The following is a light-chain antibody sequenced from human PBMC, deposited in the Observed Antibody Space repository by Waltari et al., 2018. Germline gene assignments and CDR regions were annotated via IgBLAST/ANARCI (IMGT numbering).Light chain of an antibody. V-gene: IGLV2-8*01. Sequence: QSALTQPPSASGSPGQSVTIPCTGTSSDVGGYNHSPWYQQNPGKAPKPMIYEVSKRPSGVPDRFSGSKSGNTASLTVSGLQAEDEADYYCSSYAGSNNYVFGTGTKVTVL. CDR1: SSDVGGYNH. J-gene: IGLJ1*01. CDR3: SSYAGSNNYV. CDR2: EVS.